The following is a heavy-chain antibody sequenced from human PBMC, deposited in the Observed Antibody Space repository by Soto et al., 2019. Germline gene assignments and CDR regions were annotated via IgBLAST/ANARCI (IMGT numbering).Heavy chain of an antibody. CDR1: GFTFSSYG. CDR2: IWYDGSNK. CDR3: ARGSAYDILTGRPHDAFDI. V-gene: IGHV3-33*01. D-gene: IGHD3-9*01. J-gene: IGHJ3*02. Sequence: GGSLRLSCAASGFTFSSYGMHRVRQAPGKGLDWVAVIWYDGSNKYYADSVKGRFTISRDNSKNTLYLQMNSLRAEDTAVYYCARGSAYDILTGRPHDAFDIWGQGTMVTVSS.